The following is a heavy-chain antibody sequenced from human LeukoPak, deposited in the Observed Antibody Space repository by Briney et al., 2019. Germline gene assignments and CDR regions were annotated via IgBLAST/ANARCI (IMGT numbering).Heavy chain of an antibody. J-gene: IGHJ3*02. D-gene: IGHD3-22*01. CDR3: AGAHDSSGLWAFDI. Sequence: GESLKISCKGSGYRFTSYWIGWVRQMPGKGLEWRGIIYPGDSDTRYSPSFQGQVTISADKSISTAYLQWSSLKASDTAMYYCAGAHDSSGLWAFDIWGQGTMVTVSS. CDR1: GYRFTSYW. V-gene: IGHV5-51*01. CDR2: IYPGDSDT.